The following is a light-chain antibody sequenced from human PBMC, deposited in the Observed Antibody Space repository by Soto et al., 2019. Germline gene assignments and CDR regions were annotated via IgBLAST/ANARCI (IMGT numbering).Light chain of an antibody. CDR1: QSLSGN. V-gene: IGKV3-15*01. J-gene: IGKJ1*01. Sequence: EIVMTQSPAILSVSPGERVTLSCRASQSLSGNLAWYQQKPGQAPRLLIYGASTRATGIPARFSGSGSGTEFTLTISSLQSEDFAVYYCQQYNILWTFGQGTKVDIK. CDR2: GAS. CDR3: QQYNILWT.